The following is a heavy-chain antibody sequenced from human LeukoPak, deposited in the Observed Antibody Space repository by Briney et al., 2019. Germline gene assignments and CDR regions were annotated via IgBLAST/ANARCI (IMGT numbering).Heavy chain of an antibody. J-gene: IGHJ4*02. CDR1: GFTFSSYS. CDR3: ARAPLGYCSGGSCYDLDY. CDR2: ISSSSSYI. V-gene: IGHV3-21*01. Sequence: PGGSLRLSCAASGFTFSSYSMNWVRQAPGKGLEWVSSISSSSSYICYADSVKGRFTISRDNAKNSLYLQMNALRAEDTAVYYCARAPLGYCSGGSCYDLDYWGQGTLVTVSS. D-gene: IGHD2-15*01.